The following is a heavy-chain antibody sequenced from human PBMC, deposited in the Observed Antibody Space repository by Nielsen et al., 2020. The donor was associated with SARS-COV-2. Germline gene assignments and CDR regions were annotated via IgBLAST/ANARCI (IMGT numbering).Heavy chain of an antibody. J-gene: IGHJ4*02. D-gene: IGHD3-10*01. Sequence: GGSLRLSCAASGFAVSSNYMSWVRQSPVKGLEWVSVIYSGGATHYADSVKGRFTISRDNSKNTLYLQMNSLRAEDTAVYYCAKVFPMVRGPWDYWGQGTLVTVSS. CDR3: AKVFPMVRGPWDY. CDR2: IYSGGAT. CDR1: GFAVSSNY. V-gene: IGHV3-53*01.